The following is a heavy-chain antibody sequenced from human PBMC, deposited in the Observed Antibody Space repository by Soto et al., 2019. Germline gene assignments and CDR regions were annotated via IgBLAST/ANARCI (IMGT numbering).Heavy chain of an antibody. D-gene: IGHD1-1*01. Sequence: SETLSLTCAVYGGSFSGYYWSWIRQPPGKGLEWIGEINHSGSTNYNPSLKSRFTISVDTSKNQFSPKVSSVTAADTAVYYCATTNWKHNWFDPWGQGTLVTVSS. CDR1: GGSFSGYY. V-gene: IGHV4-34*01. CDR2: INHSGST. CDR3: ATTNWKHNWFDP. J-gene: IGHJ5*02.